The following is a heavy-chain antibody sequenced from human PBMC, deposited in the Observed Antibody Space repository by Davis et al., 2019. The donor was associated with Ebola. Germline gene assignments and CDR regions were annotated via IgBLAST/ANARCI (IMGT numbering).Heavy chain of an antibody. J-gene: IGHJ4*02. CDR1: GFTFSSYS. CDR3: ARVPIVATIRADY. Sequence: GESLKISCAASGFTFSSYSMNWVRQAPGKGLEWASYISSSSSTIYYADSVKGRFTISRDNAKNSLYLQMNSLRDEDTAVYYCARVPIVATIRADYWGQGTLVTVSS. CDR2: ISSSSSTI. V-gene: IGHV3-48*02. D-gene: IGHD5-12*01.